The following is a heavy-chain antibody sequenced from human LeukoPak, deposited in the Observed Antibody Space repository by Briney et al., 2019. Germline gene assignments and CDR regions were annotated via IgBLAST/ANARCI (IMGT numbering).Heavy chain of an antibody. V-gene: IGHV3-23*01. J-gene: IGHJ4*02. CDR3: AKRVPYSSSAAYFDY. CDR1: GFTFSNYG. CDR2: ISDSGGDT. Sequence: GGSLRLSCAASGFTFSNYGMNWVRQAPGKGLEWVASISDSGGDTYYADSVKGRFTVSRDNSKNTLYLQISNARADDTAVYYCAKRVPYSSSAAYFDYWGQGTLLTVPS. D-gene: IGHD6-6*01.